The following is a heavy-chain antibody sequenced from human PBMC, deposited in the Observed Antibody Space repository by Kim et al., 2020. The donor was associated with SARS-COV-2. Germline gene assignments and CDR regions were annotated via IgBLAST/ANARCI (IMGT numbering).Heavy chain of an antibody. V-gene: IGHV4-39*07. CDR3: ARDPTSSGWYVGWFDP. D-gene: IGHD6-19*01. J-gene: IGHJ5*02. Sequence: SETLSLTCTVSGGSISSSSYYWGWIRQPPGKGLEWIGSIYYSGSTYYNPSLKSRVTISVDTSKNQFSLKLSSVTAADTAVYYCARDPTSSGWYVGWFDPCGQRTLVTVSS. CDR1: GGSISSSSYY. CDR2: IYYSGST.